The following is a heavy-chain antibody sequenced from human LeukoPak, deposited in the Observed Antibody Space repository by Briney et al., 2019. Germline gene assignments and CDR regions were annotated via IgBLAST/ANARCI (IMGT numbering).Heavy chain of an antibody. CDR2: ISAYNGNT. CDR1: GYTFTSYG. V-gene: IGHV1-18*01. Sequence: GASVKVSCKASGYTFTSYGISWVRQAPGQGLEWMGWISAYNGNTNYAQKLQGRVTMTTDTSTSTAYMELRSLRSDDTAVYYCARHGPYYYDSSGYYIPYYFDYWGQGTLVTVSS. CDR3: ARHGPYYYDSSGYYIPYYFDY. D-gene: IGHD3-22*01. J-gene: IGHJ4*02.